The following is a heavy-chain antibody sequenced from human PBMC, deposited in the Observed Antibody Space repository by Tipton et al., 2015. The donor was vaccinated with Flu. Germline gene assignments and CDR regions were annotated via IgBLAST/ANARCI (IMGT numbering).Heavy chain of an antibody. J-gene: IGHJ5*02. CDR2: INQDGSEI. V-gene: IGHV3-7*03. CDR1: GFTFSTYW. D-gene: IGHD1-26*01. Sequence: VQLVQSGGGLVQPGGSLRLACVTSGFTFSTYWMHWVRQAPGKGLEWVANINQDGSEIYYVDSVKGRFTISRDNAKNSLYLQMNSLTAADTAVYYCVRAVGSGDASWGPGTLVTVSS. CDR3: VRAVGSGDAS.